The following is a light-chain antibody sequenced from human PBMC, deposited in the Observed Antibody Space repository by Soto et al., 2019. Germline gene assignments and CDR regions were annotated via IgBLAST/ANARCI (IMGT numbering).Light chain of an antibody. CDR2: DNN. CDR1: SSNIGNNY. Sequence: QSVLTQPPSVSEAPGQKVTISCSGSSSNIGNNYVSWYQQLPGTAPKLLIYDNNKRPSGIPDRFSGSKSGTSATLGITGLQTGDEADYYCGTWDSSLSAGRVFGGGTKLTVL. J-gene: IGLJ3*02. V-gene: IGLV1-51*01. CDR3: GTWDSSLSAGRV.